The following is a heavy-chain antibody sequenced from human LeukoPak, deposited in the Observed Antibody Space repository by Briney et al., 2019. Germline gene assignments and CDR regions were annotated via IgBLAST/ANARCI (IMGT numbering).Heavy chain of an antibody. D-gene: IGHD3-22*01. CDR3: ARAGSGYSFDI. V-gene: IGHV4-61*05. J-gene: IGHJ3*02. CDR1: GGSISGSSYY. CDR2: LYYSGST. Sequence: SETLSLTCTVSGGSISGSSYYWGWIRQPPGKGLEWIGYLYYSGSTNYNPSLESRVTISVDTSKNQFSLKLSSVTAADTAVYYCARAGSGYSFDIWGQGTMVTVSS.